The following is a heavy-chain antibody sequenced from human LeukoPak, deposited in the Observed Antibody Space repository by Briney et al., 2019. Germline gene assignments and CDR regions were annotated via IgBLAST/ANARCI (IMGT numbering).Heavy chain of an antibody. J-gene: IGHJ4*02. CDR3: ARDAYVWGSYRYDY. V-gene: IGHV3-48*01. CDR1: GFTFSSYS. CDR2: ISSSSSTI. Sequence: GGSLRLSCAASGFTFSSYSMNWVRQAPGKGLEWVSYISSSSSTIYYADSVKGRFTISRDNAKNSLYLQMNSLRAEDTAVYYCARDAYVWGSYRYDYWGQATLVTVSS. D-gene: IGHD3-16*02.